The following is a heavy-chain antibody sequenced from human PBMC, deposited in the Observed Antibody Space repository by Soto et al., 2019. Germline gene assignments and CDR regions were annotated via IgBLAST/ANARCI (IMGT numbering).Heavy chain of an antibody. CDR2: IYHSGST. CDR1: GGSISSGGYS. V-gene: IGHV4-30-2*01. D-gene: IGHD2-15*01. Sequence: SETLSLTCAVSGGSISSGGYSWSWIRQPPGKGLEWIGYIYHSGSTYYNPSLKSRVTISVDRSKNQFSLKLSSVTAADTAVYYCASQTGGRILPFDYWGQGTLVTVSS. CDR3: ASQTGGRILPFDY. J-gene: IGHJ4*02.